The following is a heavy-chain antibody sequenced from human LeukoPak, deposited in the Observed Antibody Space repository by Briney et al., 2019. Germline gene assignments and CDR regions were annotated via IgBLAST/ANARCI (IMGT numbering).Heavy chain of an antibody. CDR2: ISSGSSYI. Sequence: GSLRLSCAASGFTFSSYSMNWVRQAPGKGLEWVSSISSGSSYIYYADSVKGRFTISRDNAKNSLYLQMNSLSAEDMAVYYCACTSGYDFSSYYYYYMDVWGKGTTVTVSS. D-gene: IGHD5-12*01. V-gene: IGHV3-21*01. J-gene: IGHJ6*03. CDR1: GFTFSSYS. CDR3: ACTSGYDFSSYYYYYMDV.